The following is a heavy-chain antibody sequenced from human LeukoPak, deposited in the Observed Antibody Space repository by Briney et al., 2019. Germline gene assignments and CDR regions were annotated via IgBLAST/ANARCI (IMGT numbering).Heavy chain of an antibody. D-gene: IGHD3-10*01. V-gene: IGHV3-7*01. CDR3: ARFTRSASYEVY. J-gene: IGHJ4*02. Sequence: PGGSLRLSCAASGFSFSNSWMSWVRQAPERGLEWVANIKSDVSQKDYVDSVKGRFTVSRDNAKNSVYLEMNSLRVEDTGIYYCARFTRSASYEVYWGQGTLVTVSS. CDR1: GFSFSNSW. CDR2: IKSDVSQK.